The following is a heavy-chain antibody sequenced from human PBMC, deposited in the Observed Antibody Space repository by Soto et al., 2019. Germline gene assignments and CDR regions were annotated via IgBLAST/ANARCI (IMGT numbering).Heavy chain of an antibody. Sequence: GGSLRLSCAASGFTFDDYAMHWVRQAPGKGLEWVSGISWNSGSIGYADSVKGRFTISRDNAKNSLYLQMNSLRAEDTALYYCAKDMRQDYGDYRGNAFDIWGQGTMVTVS. V-gene: IGHV3-9*01. CDR3: AKDMRQDYGDYRGNAFDI. CDR1: GFTFDDYA. D-gene: IGHD4-17*01. CDR2: ISWNSGSI. J-gene: IGHJ3*02.